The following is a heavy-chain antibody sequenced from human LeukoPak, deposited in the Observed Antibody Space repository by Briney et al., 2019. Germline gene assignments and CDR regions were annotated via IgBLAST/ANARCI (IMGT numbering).Heavy chain of an antibody. CDR3: ARDRYYYDSSGPRFDH. J-gene: IGHJ4*02. Sequence: PGGSLRLSCAASGFIFSSYWMSWVRQAPGKGLEWVANIKQDGSEKYYVDSVKGRFTISRDNAKNSLYLQMNSLRAEDTAVYYCARDRYYYDSSGPRFDHWGQGTLVTVSS. D-gene: IGHD3-22*01. CDR1: GFIFSSYW. V-gene: IGHV3-7*01. CDR2: IKQDGSEK.